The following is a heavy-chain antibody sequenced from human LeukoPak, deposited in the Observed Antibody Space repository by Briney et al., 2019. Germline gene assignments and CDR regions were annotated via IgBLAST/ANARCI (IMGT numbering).Heavy chain of an antibody. CDR3: ARDSGSGTYY. CDR2: IYHSGST. Sequence: SETLSLTCTVSGGSISSGAYYWSWIRQPPGKGLEWIGYIYHSGSTYSNPSLKSRVAISVDRSKNQFSMKLTSVTAADTAVYYCARDSGSGTYYWGQGTLVTVSS. J-gene: IGHJ4*02. V-gene: IGHV4-30-2*01. CDR1: GGSISSGAYY. D-gene: IGHD6-19*01.